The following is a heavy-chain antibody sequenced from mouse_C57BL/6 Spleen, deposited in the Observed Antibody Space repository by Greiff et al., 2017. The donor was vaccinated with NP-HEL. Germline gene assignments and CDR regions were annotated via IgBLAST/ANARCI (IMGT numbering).Heavy chain of an antibody. Sequence: VQLQQSGAELVRPGASVTLSCKASGYTFTDYEMHWVKQTPVHGLEWIGAIDPETGGTAYNQKFKGKAILTADKSSSTAYMELRSLTSEDSAVYYCTRSSREGGYFDVWGTGTTVTVSS. CDR3: TRSSREGGYFDV. CDR2: IDPETGGT. V-gene: IGHV1-15*01. CDR1: GYTFTDYE. J-gene: IGHJ1*03.